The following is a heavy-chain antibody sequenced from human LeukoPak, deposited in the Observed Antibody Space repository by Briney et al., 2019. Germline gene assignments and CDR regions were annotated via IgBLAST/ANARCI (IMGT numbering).Heavy chain of an antibody. D-gene: IGHD2-2*01. CDR1: GFTFDDYA. V-gene: IGHV3-9*01. J-gene: IGHJ6*03. Sequence: GGSLRLSCAASGFTFDDYAMHWVRQAPGKGLEWVSGISWNGGSIGYADSVKGRFTISRNNAKNSLFLQMNSLRAEDTALYYCAKGPRKLNGCSSISCQGYYYYYMDVWGKGTTVTVSS. CDR3: AKGPRKLNGCSSISCQGYYYYYMDV. CDR2: ISWNGGSI.